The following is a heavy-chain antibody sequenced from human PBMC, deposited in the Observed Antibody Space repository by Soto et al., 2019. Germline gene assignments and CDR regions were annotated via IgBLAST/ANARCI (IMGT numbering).Heavy chain of an antibody. CDR3: ARDRGGSSSSRNNWLDP. D-gene: IGHD6-6*01. Sequence: QVQLQESGPGLVKPSQTLSLTCTVSGGSISSGGYYWSWIRQHPGKGLEWIGYIYYSGSTYYNPSLKSRVTISVDTSKNQFSLKLSSVTAADTAVYYCARDRGGSSSSRNNWLDPWGQGTLVTVSS. J-gene: IGHJ5*02. CDR2: IYYSGST. V-gene: IGHV4-31*03. CDR1: GGSISSGGYY.